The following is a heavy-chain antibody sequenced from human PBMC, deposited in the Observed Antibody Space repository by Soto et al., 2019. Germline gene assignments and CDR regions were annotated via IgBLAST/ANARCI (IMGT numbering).Heavy chain of an antibody. V-gene: IGHV3-66*01. CDR3: VDNGWYYVVNI. Sequence: EVQLVESGGGLVQPGGSLRLSCAVSGFNVSSTYMSWVRQAPGKGLEWVSIIYSVGSTYYADSVKGRFTISRDNSKITLYLQTHSLRVEDTAVYYGVDNGWYYVVNIWGQGTMGTVSS. J-gene: IGHJ3*02. D-gene: IGHD3-10*02. CDR2: IYSVGST. CDR1: GFNVSSTY.